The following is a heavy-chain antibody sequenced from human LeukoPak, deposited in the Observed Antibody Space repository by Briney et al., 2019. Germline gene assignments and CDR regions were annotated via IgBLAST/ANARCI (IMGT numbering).Heavy chain of an antibody. V-gene: IGHV5-51*01. Sequence: QSLKISCKGSGFSFTTYWIGWVRQIPGKGLEWMGIIFPDDFDTTSSPSFQGQVTISADKSISTAYLQWSSLKASDTAMYYCARLYYDSSGYPDYWGQGTLVTVSS. D-gene: IGHD3-22*01. CDR3: ARLYYDSSGYPDY. CDR2: IFPDDFDT. J-gene: IGHJ4*02. CDR1: GFSFTTYW.